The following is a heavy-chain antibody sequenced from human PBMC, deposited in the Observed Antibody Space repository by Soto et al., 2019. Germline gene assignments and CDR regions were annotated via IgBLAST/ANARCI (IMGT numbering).Heavy chain of an antibody. CDR2: ISYDGSNK. D-gene: IGHD6-13*01. CDR1: GFTFSSYA. J-gene: IGHJ4*02. Sequence: QVQLVESGGGVVQPGRSLRLSCAASGFTFSSYAMHWVRQAPGKGLEWVAVISYDGSNKYYADSVKGRFTISRDNSKNTLYLQMNRLRAEDTAVYYCARVDLYSSSWYVIDYWGQGTLVTVSS. CDR3: ARVDLYSSSWYVIDY. V-gene: IGHV3-30-3*01.